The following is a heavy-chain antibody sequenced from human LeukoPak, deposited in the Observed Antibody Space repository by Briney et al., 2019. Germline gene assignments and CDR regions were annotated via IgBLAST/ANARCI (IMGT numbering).Heavy chain of an antibody. CDR3: ARHRASPLWFGEDRVFDY. J-gene: IGHJ4*02. D-gene: IGHD3-10*01. Sequence: PSETLPLTCTVSSGSISSSNYYWGWIRQPPGKGLEWIGNVYYAGSTYYNPSLKSRVTISVDTSKNQFSLKLSSVTAADTAVYYCARHRASPLWFGEDRVFDYWGQGTLVTVSS. CDR1: SGSISSSNYY. CDR2: VYYAGST. V-gene: IGHV4-39*01.